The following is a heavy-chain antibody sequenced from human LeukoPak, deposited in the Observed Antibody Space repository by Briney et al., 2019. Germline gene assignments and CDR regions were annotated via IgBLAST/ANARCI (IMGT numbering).Heavy chain of an antibody. CDR3: ARLRRSSGWYYFDY. Sequence: EASVKVSCKASGYTFTGYYMHWVRQAPGQGLEWMGRINPNSGGTNYAQKFQGRVTMTRDTSISTAYMELSGLRSDDTAVYYCARLRRSSGWYYFDYWGQGTLVTVSS. J-gene: IGHJ4*02. D-gene: IGHD6-19*01. CDR2: INPNSGGT. CDR1: GYTFTGYY. V-gene: IGHV1-2*06.